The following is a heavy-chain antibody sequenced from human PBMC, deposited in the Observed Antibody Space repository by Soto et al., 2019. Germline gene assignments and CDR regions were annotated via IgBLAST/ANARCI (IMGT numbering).Heavy chain of an antibody. D-gene: IGHD6-13*01. Sequence: GGSLRLSCAASGFTFSSYGMHWVRQAPGKGLEWVAVIWYDGSNKYYADSVKGRFTISRDNSKNTLYLQMNSLRAEDTAVYYYARDQSYSSSWYYYYYGMDVWGQGTTVTVSS. J-gene: IGHJ6*02. CDR2: IWYDGSNK. V-gene: IGHV3-33*01. CDR3: ARDQSYSSSWYYYYYGMDV. CDR1: GFTFSSYG.